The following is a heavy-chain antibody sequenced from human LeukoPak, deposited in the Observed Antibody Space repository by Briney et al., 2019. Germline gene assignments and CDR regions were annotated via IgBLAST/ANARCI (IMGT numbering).Heavy chain of an antibody. D-gene: IGHD3-10*01. J-gene: IGHJ6*02. Sequence: GGSLRLSCAASGFTFSSFGMNWVRQAPGKGLEWVSYISDSSSLTDYADSVKGRFTISRDNAQNSLSLQLNSLRDEDTAVYFCAKVIRGGYGMDVWGQGTTVTVPS. CDR2: ISDSSSLT. V-gene: IGHV3-48*02. CDR1: GFTFSSFG. CDR3: AKVIRGGYGMDV.